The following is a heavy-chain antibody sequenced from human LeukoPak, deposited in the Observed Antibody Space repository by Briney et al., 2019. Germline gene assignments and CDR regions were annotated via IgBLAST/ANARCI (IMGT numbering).Heavy chain of an antibody. CDR2: IYHSGSP. Sequence: TSETLSLTCAVSGGSISSNNWWGWVRQPPGKGLEWIGEIYHSGSPNYNPSLKSRVTISVDTSKNQFSLKLSSVTAADTAVYYCATLPYCSGGSCYPAPWGQGTLVTVSS. CDR3: ATLPYCSGGSCYPAP. D-gene: IGHD2-15*01. CDR1: GGSISSNNW. J-gene: IGHJ5*02. V-gene: IGHV4-4*02.